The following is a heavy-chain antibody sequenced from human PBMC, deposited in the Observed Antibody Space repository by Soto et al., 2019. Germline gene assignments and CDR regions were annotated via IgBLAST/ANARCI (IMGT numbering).Heavy chain of an antibody. V-gene: IGHV3-73*01. J-gene: IGHJ5*02. Sequence: EVQLVESGGGLVQPGGSLNLSCAASGFTFSGSAIHWVRQASGKGLEWVGRIRTKDNNYATAYAASVEGRFTVCRDDSKNTAYLLMHRLKSEVTVIIFYTSPSWATSAWCQGTLVTVSS. CDR3: TSPSWATSA. CDR1: GFTFSGSA. CDR2: IRTKDNNYAT.